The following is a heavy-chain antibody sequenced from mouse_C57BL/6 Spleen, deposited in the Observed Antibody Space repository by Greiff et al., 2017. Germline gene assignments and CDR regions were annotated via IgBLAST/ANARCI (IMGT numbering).Heavy chain of an antibody. CDR3: LLCYFDY. D-gene: IGHD1-1*01. J-gene: IGHJ2*01. CDR2: INPNNGGT. V-gene: IGHV1-26*01. CDR1: GYTFTDYY. Sequence: EVQLQQSGPELVKPGASVKISCKASGYTFTDYYMNWVKQSHGKSLEWIGDINPNNGGTSYNQKFKGKATLTVDKSSSTAYMELRSLTSEDSAVYYCLLCYFDYWGQGTTLTVSS.